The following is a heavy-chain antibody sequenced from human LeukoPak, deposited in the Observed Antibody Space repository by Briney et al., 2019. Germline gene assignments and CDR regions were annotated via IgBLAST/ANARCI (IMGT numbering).Heavy chain of an antibody. CDR1: GYTFTSYY. CDR3: AKDRGQQLGPYYYYGMDV. D-gene: IGHD6-13*01. V-gene: IGHV1-46*01. CDR2: INPSGGST. Sequence: ASVKVSCKASGYTFTSYYMHWVRQAPGQGLEWMGIINPSGGSTSYAQKFQGRVTMTRDTSTSTVCMELSSLRAEDTAVYYCAKDRGQQLGPYYYYGMDVWGQGTTVTVSS. J-gene: IGHJ6*02.